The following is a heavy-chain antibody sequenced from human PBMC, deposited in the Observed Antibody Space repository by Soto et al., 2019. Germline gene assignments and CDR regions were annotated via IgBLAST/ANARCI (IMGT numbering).Heavy chain of an antibody. D-gene: IGHD4-17*01. Sequence: GGSLRLSCAASGFTFSSYAMHWVRQAPGKGLEWVAVISYDGSNKYYADSVKGRFTISRDNSKNTLYLQMNSLRAEDTAVYYCARPSAVTTTLFDYWGQGTLVTVSS. V-gene: IGHV3-30-3*01. CDR1: GFTFSSYA. J-gene: IGHJ4*02. CDR3: ARPSAVTTTLFDY. CDR2: ISYDGSNK.